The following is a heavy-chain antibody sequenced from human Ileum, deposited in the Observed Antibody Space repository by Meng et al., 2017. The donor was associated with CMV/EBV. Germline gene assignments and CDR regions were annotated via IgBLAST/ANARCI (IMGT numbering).Heavy chain of an antibody. J-gene: IGHJ4*02. D-gene: IGHD1-26*01. Sequence: SQTLSLTCAIPGDSVSSNSDAWNWIRQSPSRGLEWLGRTYYRSKWYNDYAISVKSRITINPDTSKNQFSLQLNSVTPEDTAVYYCARINQIVGSTYFDYWGQGTLVTVSS. CDR1: GDSVSSNSDA. CDR3: ARINQIVGSTYFDY. V-gene: IGHV6-1*01. CDR2: TYYRSKWYN.